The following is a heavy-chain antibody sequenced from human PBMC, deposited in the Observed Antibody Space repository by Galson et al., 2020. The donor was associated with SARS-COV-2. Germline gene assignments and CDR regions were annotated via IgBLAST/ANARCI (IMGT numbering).Heavy chain of an antibody. CDR3: AKEKFCNGDDCYSLDH. CDR1: GFTFSTYA. J-gene: IGHJ4*02. CDR2: ISGNGNHI. Sequence: GGSLRLSCAASGFTFSTYAMSWVRQAPGKGLEWFSAISGNGNHIYYADSVRGRFTTSRDNSMNTLYLQLNSLRGEDTALYYCAKEKFCNGDDCYSLDHWGQGTRVTVSS. D-gene: IGHD2-15*01. V-gene: IGHV3-23*01.